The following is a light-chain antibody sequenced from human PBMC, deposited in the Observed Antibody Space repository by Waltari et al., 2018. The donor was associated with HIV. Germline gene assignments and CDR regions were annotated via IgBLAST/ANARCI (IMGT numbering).Light chain of an antibody. J-gene: IGLJ2*01. CDR1: NIGARR. CDR2: DNS. CDR3: QVWDNIGDRVV. Sequence: SYGLNQPPSMSVAAGQAAKFTCGGHNIGARRVHWYQKRPGQAPKLVVYDNSDRPPGTPDRFSGSNSRNTATLTISRVEAGDEAEYYCQVWDNIGDRVVFGGGTKLTVL. V-gene: IGLV3-21*02.